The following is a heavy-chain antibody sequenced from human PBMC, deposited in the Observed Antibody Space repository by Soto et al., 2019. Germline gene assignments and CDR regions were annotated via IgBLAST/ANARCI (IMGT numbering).Heavy chain of an antibody. CDR2: IYDSGSP. CDR3: AGGVGSSPPRY. Sequence: QVQLQESGPGQVKPSETLSLTCTISGGSVSVYYWSWIRQPPGQALEWIGYIYDSGSPYYNPSFRSRVIISADTSKNEISLKLTSATAADTAVYYCAGGVGSSPPRYWGRGTLVTVSS. CDR1: GGSVSVYY. J-gene: IGHJ4*02. D-gene: IGHD1-26*01. V-gene: IGHV4-59*02.